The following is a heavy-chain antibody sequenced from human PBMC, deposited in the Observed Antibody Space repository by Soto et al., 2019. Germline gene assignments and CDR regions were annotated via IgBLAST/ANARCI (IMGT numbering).Heavy chain of an antibody. J-gene: IGHJ6*03. D-gene: IGHD6-19*01. CDR3: ARDTGYSCGSGGYYYHYYTHF. CDR1: GVTFSTST. Sequence: SVRVSCTASGVTFSTSTISWVRQAPGEGLELMGRIIPILGIASYAQKFQGRVTITADKSTSTAYMELSSLRSEDTAVYYCARDTGYSCGSGGYYYHYYTHFPDKGTT. V-gene: IGHV1-69*04. CDR2: IIPILGIA.